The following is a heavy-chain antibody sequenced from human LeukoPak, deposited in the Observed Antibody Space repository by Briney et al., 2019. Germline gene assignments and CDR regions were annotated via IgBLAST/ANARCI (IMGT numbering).Heavy chain of an antibody. CDR2: ISWDGGST. CDR1: GFTFDDYA. D-gene: IGHD3-22*01. V-gene: IGHV3-43D*03. CDR3: ARVPLGVIVVVIEYYFDY. Sequence: QPGGSLRLSCAASGFTFDDYAMHWVRQAPGKGLEWVSLISWDGGSTYYADSVKGRFTISRDNAKNSLYLQINSLRAEDTAVYYCARVPLGVIVVVIEYYFDYWGQGTLVTVSS. J-gene: IGHJ4*02.